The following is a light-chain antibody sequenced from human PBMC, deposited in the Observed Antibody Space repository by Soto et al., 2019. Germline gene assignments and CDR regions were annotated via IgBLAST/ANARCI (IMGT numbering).Light chain of an antibody. J-gene: IGKJ5*01. CDR1: QDISKN. CDR2: DAS. V-gene: IGKV1-33*01. Sequence: IQMTQSPSSLSASVGDRVTITCQASQDISKNLNWYQQKPGKAPRLLIYDASSLQTGVPSRFSGSGSATHFTFTISSLQPEDVAIYYCQQYGNLLPITFGQGTRVEIK. CDR3: QQYGNLLPIT.